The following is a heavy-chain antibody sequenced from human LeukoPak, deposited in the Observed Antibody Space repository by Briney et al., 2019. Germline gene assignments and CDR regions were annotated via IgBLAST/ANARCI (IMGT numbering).Heavy chain of an antibody. CDR3: ARDGGSSSAFYYFDY. Sequence: ASVKVSCKASGYTFTGYYMHWVRQAPGQGLEWMGWINPNSGGTNYAQKFQGRVTTTRDTSISTAYMELSRLRSDDTAVYYCARDGGSSSAFYYFDYWGQGTLVTVSS. D-gene: IGHD6-6*01. J-gene: IGHJ4*02. CDR2: INPNSGGT. CDR1: GYTFTGYY. V-gene: IGHV1-2*02.